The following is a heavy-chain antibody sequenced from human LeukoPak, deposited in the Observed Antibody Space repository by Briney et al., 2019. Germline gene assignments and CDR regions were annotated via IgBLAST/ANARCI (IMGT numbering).Heavy chain of an antibody. V-gene: IGHV1-46*01. J-gene: IGHJ4*02. CDR2: INPSGGST. D-gene: IGHD2-2*01. CDR3: ARDRQVREVPAAMRY. Sequence: ASVKVSCKASGYTFTSYYMHWVRQAPGQWLEWMGIINPSGGSTSYAQKFQGRVTMTRDTSTSTVYMELSSLRSEDTAVYYCARDRQVREVPAAMRYWGQGTLVTVSS. CDR1: GYTFTSYY.